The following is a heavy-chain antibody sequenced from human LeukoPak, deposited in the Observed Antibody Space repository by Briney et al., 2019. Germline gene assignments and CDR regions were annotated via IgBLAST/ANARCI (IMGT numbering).Heavy chain of an antibody. Sequence: PSETLSLTCTVSGGSISSSSYYWGWIRQPPGKGLEWIGSIYYSGSNYYNPSLKSRVTISVDTSKNQFSLKLSSVTAADTAVYYCASRSDSRYRGVIRPFDYWGQGTLVTVSS. D-gene: IGHD3-10*01. V-gene: IGHV4-39*01. CDR3: ASRSDSRYRGVIRPFDY. J-gene: IGHJ4*02. CDR2: IYYSGSN. CDR1: GGSISSSSYY.